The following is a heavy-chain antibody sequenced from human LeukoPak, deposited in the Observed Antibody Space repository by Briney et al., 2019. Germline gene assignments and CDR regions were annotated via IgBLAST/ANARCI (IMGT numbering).Heavy chain of an antibody. V-gene: IGHV4-39*07. CDR1: GGSISSGSYY. CDR2: IYYSGST. D-gene: IGHD3-10*01. Sequence: PSETLSLTCIVSGGSISSGSYYWGWIRQPPGKGLEWIGSIYYSGSTYCNPSLKSRVTISVDTSKNQFSLKLSSVTAADTAVYYCAREITMVRGVNYMDVWGKGTTVTVSS. J-gene: IGHJ6*03. CDR3: AREITMVRGVNYMDV.